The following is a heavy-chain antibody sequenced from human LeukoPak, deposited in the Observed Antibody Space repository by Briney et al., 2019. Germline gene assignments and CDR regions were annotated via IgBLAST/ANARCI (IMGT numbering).Heavy chain of an antibody. CDR2: IFQSVST. V-gene: IGHV4-38-2*02. CDR3: ARNNSNGFDF. J-gene: IGHJ4*02. Sequence: SETLSLTCTVSGYSISGGYYWGWIRQPPGKGLEWIGTIFQSVSTYYNPSLKSRVTTSVDTSKNQFSLKLGSVTAADTAVYYCARNNSNGFDFWSQGTLVTVSS. D-gene: IGHD6-19*01. CDR1: GYSISGGYY.